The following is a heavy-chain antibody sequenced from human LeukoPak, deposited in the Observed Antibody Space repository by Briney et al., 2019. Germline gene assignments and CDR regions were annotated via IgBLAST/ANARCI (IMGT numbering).Heavy chain of an antibody. V-gene: IGHV1-2*02. J-gene: IGHJ4*02. Sequence: ASVKVCCKASGYAFTDYSMHWVRQAPGQGLEWMGWINPNSGDTDYAQKFQGRVTMTRDTSISTAYLEVSRLTSDDTAVYFCARDAIAAAGAGAWGQGTLVTVSS. CDR1: GYAFTDYS. CDR3: ARDAIAAAGAGA. D-gene: IGHD6-13*01. CDR2: INPNSGDT.